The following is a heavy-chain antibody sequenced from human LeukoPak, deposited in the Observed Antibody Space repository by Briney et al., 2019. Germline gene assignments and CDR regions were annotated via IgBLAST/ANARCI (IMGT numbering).Heavy chain of an antibody. CDR1: GFTFSSYA. Sequence: PGGSLRLSCAASGFTFSSYAMSWVRQAPGKGLEWVSVIYSGGSTYYADSVKGRFTISRDNSKNTLYLQMNSLRAEDTAVYYCARDAPQAYYYDSSGSYAFDIWGQGTMVTVSS. CDR2: IYSGGST. V-gene: IGHV3-66*01. J-gene: IGHJ3*02. CDR3: ARDAPQAYYYDSSGSYAFDI. D-gene: IGHD3-22*01.